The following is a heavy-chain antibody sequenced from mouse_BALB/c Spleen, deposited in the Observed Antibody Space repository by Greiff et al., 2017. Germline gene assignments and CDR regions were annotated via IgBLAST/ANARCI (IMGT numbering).Heavy chain of an antibody. CDR2: IWSGGST. CDR1: GFSLTSYG. CDR3: ARYYDYDGAMDD. J-gene: IGHJ4*01. D-gene: IGHD2-4*01. Sequence: VQLQESGPGLVQPSQSLSITCTVSGFSLTSYGVHWVRQSPGKGLVWLGVIWSGGSTDYNAAFISRLSISNDNSKCQVFFKMNSLQANDTSRYYWARYYDYDGAMDDWGEGTTVTVSS. V-gene: IGHV2-2*02.